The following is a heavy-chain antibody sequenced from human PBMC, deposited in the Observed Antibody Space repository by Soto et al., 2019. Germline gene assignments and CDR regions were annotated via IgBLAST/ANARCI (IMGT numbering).Heavy chain of an antibody. CDR3: ATDRYGSGSYCGY. CDR1: GFTFSSYG. D-gene: IGHD3-10*01. V-gene: IGHV3-30*03. J-gene: IGHJ4*02. Sequence: QVQLVESGGGVVQPGRSLRLSCAASGFTFSSYGMHWVRQAPGKGLEWVAVISYDGSNKYYADSVKGRFTISRDNSKNTLYLQMNSLRAEDTAVYYCATDRYGSGSYCGYWGQGTLVTVSS. CDR2: ISYDGSNK.